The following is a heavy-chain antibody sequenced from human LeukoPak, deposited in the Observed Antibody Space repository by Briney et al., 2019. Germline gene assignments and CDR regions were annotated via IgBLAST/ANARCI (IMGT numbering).Heavy chain of an antibody. CDR3: ARVGYDSSGYYTSYYYYGMDV. Sequence: AGGSLRLSCAASGFTFSSYSMNWVRQAPGKGLEWVAVIWYDGSNKYYADSVKGRFTISRDNSKNTLYLQMNSLRAEDTAVYYCARVGYDSSGYYTSYYYYGMDVWGQGTTVTVSS. CDR2: IWYDGSNK. CDR1: GFTFSSYS. D-gene: IGHD3-22*01. V-gene: IGHV3-33*08. J-gene: IGHJ6*02.